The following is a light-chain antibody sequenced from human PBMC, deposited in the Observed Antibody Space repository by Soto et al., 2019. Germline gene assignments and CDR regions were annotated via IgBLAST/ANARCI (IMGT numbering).Light chain of an antibody. J-gene: IGKJ1*01. CDR1: QSVLYSSNNKNY. CDR3: QQYYITPPWT. CDR2: WAS. Sequence: DIVMTQSPDSLAVSLGERDTINCKSSQSVLYSSNNKNYLAWYQQKPGQPPKLLIYWASTRESGVPDRFSGSGSGTDFALPINRLQAEDVAVYYCQQYYITPPWTFGQGTKVEIK. V-gene: IGKV4-1*01.